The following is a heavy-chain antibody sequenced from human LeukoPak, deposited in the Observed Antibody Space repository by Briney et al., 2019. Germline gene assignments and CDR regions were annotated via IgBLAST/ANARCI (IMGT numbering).Heavy chain of an antibody. CDR2: ISVSGGTK. D-gene: IGHD5-24*01. V-gene: IGHV3-48*03. Sequence: PGGSLRLSCAASGFIFSSYEMNWVRQAPGKGLEWVSYISVSGGTKYYADSVRGRFTISRDNAKNSVYLQMNSLRAEDTAVYYCTSDRMATIPHFSHWGQGTLVTVSS. CDR1: GFIFSSYE. J-gene: IGHJ4*02. CDR3: TSDRMATIPHFSH.